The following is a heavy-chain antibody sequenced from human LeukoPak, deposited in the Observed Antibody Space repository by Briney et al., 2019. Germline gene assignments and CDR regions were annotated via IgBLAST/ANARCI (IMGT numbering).Heavy chain of an antibody. J-gene: IGHJ6*03. CDR2: ILHDGRYK. D-gene: IGHD2-2*02. CDR1: GFSISNYG. CDR3: AKDARDCGSTSCYTGYYYYMDV. Sequence: GGSLRLSCAASGFSISNYGMHWVRQAPGKGLEWVAYILHDGRYKQYADSVKGRFTISRDNSKNTLYLQMNSLRAEDTAVYYCAKDARDCGSTSCYTGYYYYMDVWSKGTTVTVSS. V-gene: IGHV3-30*18.